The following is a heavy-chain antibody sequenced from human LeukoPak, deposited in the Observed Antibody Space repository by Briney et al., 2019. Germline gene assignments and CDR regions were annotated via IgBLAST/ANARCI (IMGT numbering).Heavy chain of an antibody. CDR2: INHSGST. Sequence: SETLSLTCAVYGGSFSGYYWSWLRQPPGKGLEWIGEINHSGSTNYNPSLKSRVTISVDTSKNQFSLKLGSVTAADTAVYYCARHPFATPFDHWGRGTLVTVSS. D-gene: IGHD2-15*01. CDR3: ARHPFATPFDH. V-gene: IGHV4-34*01. J-gene: IGHJ4*02. CDR1: GGSFSGYY.